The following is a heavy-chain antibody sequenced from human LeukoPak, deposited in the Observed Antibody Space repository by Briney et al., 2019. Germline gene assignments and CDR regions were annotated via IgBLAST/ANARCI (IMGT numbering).Heavy chain of an antibody. CDR2: ISSNGDNT. CDR1: GFTFSTYV. V-gene: IGHV3-64D*06. Sequence: GGTLRLSCSVSGFTFSTYVMHWVRQAPGKGLEYVSAISSNGDNTYYADSVKGRFTISRDNSKNTLYPQMSSLRADDTAVYYCGRGTGYWGQGTLVTVSS. J-gene: IGHJ4*02. CDR3: GRGTGY.